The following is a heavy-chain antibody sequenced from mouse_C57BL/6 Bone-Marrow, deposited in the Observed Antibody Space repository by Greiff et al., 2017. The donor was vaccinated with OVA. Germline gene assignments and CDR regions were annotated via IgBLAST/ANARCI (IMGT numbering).Heavy chain of an antibody. V-gene: IGHV1-54*01. Sequence: QVQLQQSGAELVRPGTSVKVSCKASGYAFTNYLIEWVKQRPGQGLEWIGVINPGSGGTNYNEKFKGKATLTADKSSSTAYMQLSSLTSEDSAVYFCASSRRYYGSPYWGQGTLVTVSA. J-gene: IGHJ3*01. CDR1: GYAFTNYL. D-gene: IGHD1-1*01. CDR2: INPGSGGT. CDR3: ASSRRYYGSPY.